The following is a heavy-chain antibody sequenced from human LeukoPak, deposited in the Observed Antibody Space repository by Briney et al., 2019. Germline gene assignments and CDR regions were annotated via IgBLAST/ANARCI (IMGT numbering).Heavy chain of an antibody. CDR1: GYSFTSYW. D-gene: IGHD4-17*01. Sequence: GESLKISCKGSGYSFTSYWIGWVRRMPGKGLEWMGIIYPGDSDTRYSPSFQGQVTTSADKSISTAYLQWSSLKASDTAMYYCARQRRTVTTGWYFDYWGQGTLVTVSS. CDR3: ARQRRTVTTGWYFDY. V-gene: IGHV5-51*01. CDR2: IYPGDSDT. J-gene: IGHJ4*02.